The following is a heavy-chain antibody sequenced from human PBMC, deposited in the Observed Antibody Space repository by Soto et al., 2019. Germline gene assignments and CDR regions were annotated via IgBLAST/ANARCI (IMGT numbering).Heavy chain of an antibody. CDR3: ARDLWAGEMATIRAGAFDI. CDR1: GFTFSSYG. D-gene: IGHD5-12*01. Sequence: QVQLVESGGGVVQPGRSLRLSCAASGFTFSSYGMHWVRQAPGKGLEWVAVISYDGSNKYYADSVKGRFTISRDNSKNTLYLQMNSLRAEDTAVYYCARDLWAGEMATIRAGAFDIWGQGTMVTVSS. CDR2: ISYDGSNK. J-gene: IGHJ3*02. V-gene: IGHV3-30*03.